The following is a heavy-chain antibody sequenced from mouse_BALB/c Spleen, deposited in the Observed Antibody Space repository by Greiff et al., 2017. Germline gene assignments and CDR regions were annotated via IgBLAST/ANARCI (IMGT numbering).Heavy chain of an antibody. J-gene: IGHJ4*01. Sequence: EVQLQQSGAELVKPGASVKLSCTASGFNIKDTYMHWVKQRPEQGLEWIGRIDPANGNTKYDPKFQGKATITADTSSNTAYLQLSSRTSEDTAVYYCARSGDGYYGGAMDYGGQGTSVTVSS. CDR3: ARSGDGYYGGAMDY. V-gene: IGHV14-3*02. D-gene: IGHD2-3*01. CDR2: IDPANGNT. CDR1: GFNIKDTY.